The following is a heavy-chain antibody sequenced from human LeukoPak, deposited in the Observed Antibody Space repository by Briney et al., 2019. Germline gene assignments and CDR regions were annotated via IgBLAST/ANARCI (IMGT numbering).Heavy chain of an antibody. D-gene: IGHD5-12*01. CDR3: ARDAYSGYEIDY. Sequence: ASVKVSCKASGYTFTGYYIQWVRQAPGQGLAWMGWINPHSGGTDYAQKFQGRVTMTRDTSISTAYMELSRLRSDDTAVYYCARDAYSGYEIDYWGQGTLVTVSS. CDR2: INPHSGGT. CDR1: GYTFTGYY. J-gene: IGHJ4*02. V-gene: IGHV1-2*02.